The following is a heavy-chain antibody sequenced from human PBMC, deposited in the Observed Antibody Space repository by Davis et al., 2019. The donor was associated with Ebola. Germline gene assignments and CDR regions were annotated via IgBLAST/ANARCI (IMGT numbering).Heavy chain of an antibody. D-gene: IGHD2-2*01. J-gene: IGHJ6*02. CDR2: ISYDGSNK. CDR3: AKDFYFGVPAVSYGMDV. CDR1: GFTFSSYG. Sequence: GGSLRLSCAASGFTFSSYGMHWVRQAPGKGLEWVAVISYDGSNKYYANSVKGRFTISRDNSKNTLYLQMNSLRAEDTAVYYCAKDFYFGVPAVSYGMDVWGQGTTVTVSS. V-gene: IGHV3-30*18.